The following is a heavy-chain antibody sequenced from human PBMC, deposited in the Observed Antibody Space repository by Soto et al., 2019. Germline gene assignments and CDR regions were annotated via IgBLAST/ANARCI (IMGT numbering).Heavy chain of an antibody. J-gene: IGHJ4*02. Sequence: EVHLVESGGGLVQPGESLKLSCVVSGFTVSTNYMTWVRQAPGKGLEWVSGIHIGGGTYYADSVDGRITISRDNSEITLYLQINNLRTEDTAVYYCARVMPYCSGGSCHSVDYWGQGTLVNVSS. CDR2: IHIGGGT. CDR3: ARVMPYCSGGSCHSVDY. D-gene: IGHD2-15*01. V-gene: IGHV3-66*01. CDR1: GFTVSTNY.